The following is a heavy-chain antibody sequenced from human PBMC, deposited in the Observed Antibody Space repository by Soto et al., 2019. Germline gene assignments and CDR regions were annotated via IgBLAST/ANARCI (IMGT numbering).Heavy chain of an antibody. D-gene: IGHD6-6*01. Sequence: SVKVSCKASGGTFSSYAISWVRQAPGQGLEWMGGIIPIFGTANYAQKFQGRVTITADESTSTAYMELSSLRSEDTALYYCARAVYSSSSGYYYYGMDVWGQGTTVTVSS. J-gene: IGHJ6*02. CDR2: IIPIFGTA. CDR1: GGTFSSYA. V-gene: IGHV1-69*13. CDR3: ARAVYSSSSGYYYYGMDV.